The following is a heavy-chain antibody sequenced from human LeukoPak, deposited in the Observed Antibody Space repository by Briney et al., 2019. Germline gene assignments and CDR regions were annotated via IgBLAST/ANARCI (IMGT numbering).Heavy chain of an antibody. CDR3: IVFGDSNH. D-gene: IGHD4-17*01. V-gene: IGHV3-21*04. CDR1: GFTFSSYS. Sequence: GSLRLSCAASGFTFSSYSMNWVRQAPGKGLEWVSSVSSSSSYIYYADSVKGRFTISRDTSKNTLYLQINSLRVEDTAVYYCIVFGDSNHWGQGTLVTASS. CDR2: VSSSSSYI. J-gene: IGHJ5*02.